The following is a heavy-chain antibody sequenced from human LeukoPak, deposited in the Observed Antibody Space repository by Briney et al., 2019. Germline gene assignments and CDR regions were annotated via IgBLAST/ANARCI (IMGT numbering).Heavy chain of an antibody. CDR1: GGSISSYY. V-gene: IGHV4-4*07. Sequence: SETLSLTCTVSGGSISSYYWSWIRQPAGKGLEWIGRIYTSGSTNYNPSLKSRVTMSVDTSKNQFSLKLSSVTAADTAVYYCARDPGYFDWFNWFDPWGQGTLVTVSS. J-gene: IGHJ5*02. CDR3: ARDPGYFDWFNWFDP. D-gene: IGHD3-9*01. CDR2: IYTSGST.